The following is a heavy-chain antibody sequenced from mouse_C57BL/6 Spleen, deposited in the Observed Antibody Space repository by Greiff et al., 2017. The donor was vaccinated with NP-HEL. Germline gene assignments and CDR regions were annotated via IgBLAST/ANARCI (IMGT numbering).Heavy chain of an antibody. CDR1: GFTFSSYA. V-gene: IGHV5-9-1*02. Sequence: EVQGVESGEGLVKPGGSLKLSCAASGFTFSSYAMSWVRQTPEKRLEWVAYISSGGDYISYADNVKGRFTISRHNARNTLYLQMNILESEDTAMYYCTRDYYGSSPFAYWGQGTLVTVSA. J-gene: IGHJ3*01. CDR2: ISSGGDYI. CDR3: TRDYYGSSPFAY. D-gene: IGHD1-1*01.